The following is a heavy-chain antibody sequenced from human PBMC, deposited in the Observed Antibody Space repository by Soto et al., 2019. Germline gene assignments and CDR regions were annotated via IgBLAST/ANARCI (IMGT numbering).Heavy chain of an antibody. J-gene: IGHJ4*02. CDR1: GFTFSSYS. CDR2: ISSSSSYI. Sequence: GGSLRLSCAASGFTFSSYSMNWVRQAPGKGLEWVSSISSSSSYIYYADSVKGRFTISRDNAKNSLYLQMNSLRAEDTAVYYCARDDYGDYEFDYWGQGTLVTVSS. CDR3: ARDDYGDYEFDY. V-gene: IGHV3-21*01. D-gene: IGHD4-17*01.